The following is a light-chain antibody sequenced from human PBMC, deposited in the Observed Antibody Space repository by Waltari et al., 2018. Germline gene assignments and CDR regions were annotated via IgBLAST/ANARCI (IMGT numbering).Light chain of an antibody. Sequence: EVVLTQSPGTLSLSPGERATLSCRASQSVGKYLAWYQQKPGQAPRLLIYHASTRAPGIPDRFSGSGSGTDFSLTISRLEPEDCAVYFCQKYDYLPATFGQGTKVEIK. CDR2: HAS. J-gene: IGKJ1*01. CDR3: QKYDYLPAT. CDR1: QSVGKY. V-gene: IGKV3-20*01.